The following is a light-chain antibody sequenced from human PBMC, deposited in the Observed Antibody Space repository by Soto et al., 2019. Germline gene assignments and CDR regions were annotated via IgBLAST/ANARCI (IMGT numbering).Light chain of an antibody. J-gene: IGKJ4*01. CDR2: GAS. Sequence: EIVLTQSPGTLSLSPGERATLSCRASQSVSSSHLAWYQQKPGQAPRLLIYGASSRATGIPDRFSGSGSGTDFTLTISRLEPEDFATYYCHQASSFPLTFGGGTKVEIK. CDR3: HQASSFPLT. CDR1: QSVSSSH. V-gene: IGKV3-20*01.